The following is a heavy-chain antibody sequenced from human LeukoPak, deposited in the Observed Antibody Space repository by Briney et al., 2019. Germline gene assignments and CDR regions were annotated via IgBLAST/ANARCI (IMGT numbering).Heavy chain of an antibody. CDR3: ARDLGYYYDSSGYYGEYFQH. CDR2: ISSSSSTI. CDR1: GFTFSIYS. D-gene: IGHD3-22*01. Sequence: GGSLRLSCAASGFTFSIYSMNWVRQAPGKGLEWVSYISSSSSTIYYADSVKGRFTISRDNAKNSLYLQMNSLRAEDTAVYYCARDLGYYYDSSGYYGEYFQHWGQGTLVTVSS. J-gene: IGHJ1*01. V-gene: IGHV3-48*01.